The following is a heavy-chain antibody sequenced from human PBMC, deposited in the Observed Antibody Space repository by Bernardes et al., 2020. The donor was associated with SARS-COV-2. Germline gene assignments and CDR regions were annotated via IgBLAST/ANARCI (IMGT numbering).Heavy chain of an antibody. CDR3: VGTVVWAFDY. CDR1: EFTFSSHA. V-gene: IGHV3-23*01. Sequence: GSLRLSCAASEFTFSSHAVNWVRQAPGKGLEWIASMPGTDTTTYYADSVKGRFTISRDNSKNTLYLQMNSLRADDTATYYCVGTVVWAFDYWGQGALVTVSS. CDR2: MPGTDTTT. J-gene: IGHJ4*02. D-gene: IGHD7-27*01.